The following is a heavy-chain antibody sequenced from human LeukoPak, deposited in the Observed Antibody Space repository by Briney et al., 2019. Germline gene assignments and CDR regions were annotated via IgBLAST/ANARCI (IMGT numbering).Heavy chain of an antibody. CDR2: IGAGGVT. CDR3: ARVVTPTARPTEQPFDY. V-gene: IGHV3-13*01. J-gene: IGHJ4*02. Sequence: GGSLRLSCAASGFTFSYNDMHWVRQGKGKGLDWVSTIGAGGVTCYPASAKGRITISRENAKNSLYVQMNSLRPDDTAVYYCARVVTPTARPTEQPFDYWGQGTLVTVSS. CDR1: GFTFSYND. D-gene: IGHD4-17*01.